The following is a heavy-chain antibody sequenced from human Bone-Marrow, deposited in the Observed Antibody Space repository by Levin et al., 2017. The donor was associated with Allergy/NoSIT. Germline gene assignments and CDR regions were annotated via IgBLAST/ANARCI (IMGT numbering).Heavy chain of an antibody. Sequence: GESLKISCAASGFTFSSYAMSWVRQAPGKGLEWVSAISGSGGSTYYADSVKGRFTISRDNSKNTLYLQMNSLRAEDTAVYYCAKDGRYCSSTSCYVVVDYWGQGTLVTVSS. J-gene: IGHJ4*02. D-gene: IGHD2-2*01. CDR1: GFTFSSYA. CDR3: AKDGRYCSSTSCYVVVDY. V-gene: IGHV3-23*01. CDR2: ISGSGGST.